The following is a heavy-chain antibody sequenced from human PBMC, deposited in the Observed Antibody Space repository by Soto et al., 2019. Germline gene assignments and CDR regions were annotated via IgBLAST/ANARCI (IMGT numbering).Heavy chain of an antibody. J-gene: IGHJ4*02. V-gene: IGHV4-39*01. CDR1: GGSIKVGGYY. CDR3: ARLAYSHYST. Sequence: PSETLSLTCTVSGGSIKVGGYYWGWIRQPPGKGLEWVATIYYSGTTYYNPSLKSRLTISLDTSRNQFYLDLTSVTAADTAVYYCARLAYSHYSTWGQGTLVTVSS. CDR2: IYYSGTT. D-gene: IGHD5-12*01.